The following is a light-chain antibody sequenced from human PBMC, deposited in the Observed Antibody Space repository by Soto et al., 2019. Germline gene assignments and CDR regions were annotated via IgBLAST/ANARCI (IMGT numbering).Light chain of an antibody. CDR3: QQYNNYWT. CDR1: QSISSW. J-gene: IGKJ1*01. CDR2: DAS. Sequence: DIQMTQSPSTLSASVGDRVTITCRASQSISSWLAWYQQKPGKAPKLLIYDASSLESGVPSRFSGSGSATEFTLTISSLQPDDFATYDCQQYNNYWTFGQGTRVEIK. V-gene: IGKV1-5*01.